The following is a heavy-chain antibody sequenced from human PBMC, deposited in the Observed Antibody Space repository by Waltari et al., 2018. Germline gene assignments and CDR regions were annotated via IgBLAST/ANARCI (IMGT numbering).Heavy chain of an antibody. CDR3: ARDGDYSSGRFFDS. CDR1: GVSLSSNNW. CDR2: AHHSGST. V-gene: IGHV4-4*02. J-gene: IGHJ4*02. D-gene: IGHD6-19*01. Sequence: QVQLQQSGPGLVRPSGTLSLSCGVSGVSLSSNNWWSWVHQSPGKGLEWIGEAHHSGSTKYSPSLRSRVTISLDQSKNQFSLTLSSVVAADAAVYYCARDGDYSSGRFFDSWGQGTLVNVSS.